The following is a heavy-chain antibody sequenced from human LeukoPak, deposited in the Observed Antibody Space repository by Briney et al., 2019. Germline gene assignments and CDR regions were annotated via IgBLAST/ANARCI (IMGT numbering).Heavy chain of an antibody. CDR2: IIPILGIA. J-gene: IGHJ5*02. CDR3: ARAPSRYCSSTSCRNNWFDP. D-gene: IGHD2-2*01. V-gene: IGHV1-69*04. CDR1: GGTSSSYA. Sequence: GASVKVSCKASGGTSSSYAISWVRQAPGQGLEWMGRIIPILGIANYAQKFQGRVTITADKSTSTAYMELSSLRSEDTAVYYCARAPSRYCSSTSCRNNWFDPWGQGTLVTVSS.